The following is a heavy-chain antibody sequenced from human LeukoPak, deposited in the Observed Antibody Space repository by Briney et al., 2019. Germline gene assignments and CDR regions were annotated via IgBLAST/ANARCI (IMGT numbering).Heavy chain of an antibody. CDR2: ISITVGGT. CDR1: GFTFSSYA. Sequence: QPGGSLRLSCASSGFTFSSYAMSWVRQAPGKGLEWVSAISITVGGTYYADSVKGRFTTSRDNSKNTLYLQMNSLSAEDTAVYYCAKRSHMLGATNPNYYFDHWGQGTLVTVSS. D-gene: IGHD1-26*01. CDR3: AKRSHMLGATNPNYYFDH. J-gene: IGHJ4*02. V-gene: IGHV3-23*01.